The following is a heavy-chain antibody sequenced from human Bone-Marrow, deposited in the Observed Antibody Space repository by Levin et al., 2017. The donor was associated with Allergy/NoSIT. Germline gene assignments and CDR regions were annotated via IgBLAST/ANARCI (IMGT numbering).Heavy chain of an antibody. CDR2: ISGSGGST. Sequence: PGGSLRLSCAASGFTFSSYAMSWVRQAPGKGLEWVSAISGSGGSTYYADSVKGRFTISRDNSKNTLYLQMNSLRAEDTAVYYCAKTTRWAVAGTRIDYWGQGTLVTVSS. V-gene: IGHV3-23*01. CDR3: AKTTRWAVAGTRIDY. J-gene: IGHJ4*02. CDR1: GFTFSSYA. D-gene: IGHD6-19*01.